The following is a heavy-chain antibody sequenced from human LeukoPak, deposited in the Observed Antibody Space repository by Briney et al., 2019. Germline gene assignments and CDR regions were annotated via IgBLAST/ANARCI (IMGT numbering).Heavy chain of an antibody. D-gene: IGHD6-13*01. CDR1: GFSFSDYY. CDR2: MSSTGATI. V-gene: IGHV3-11*04. J-gene: IGHJ5*02. CDR3: ARVAAAT. Sequence: GGSLRLSCAASGFSFSDYYLNWIRQAPGKGLEWVSYMSSTGATIYYADSVKGRFTISRDNARNLLYLQMNSLRAEDTAVYYCARVAAATWGQGTLVTVSS.